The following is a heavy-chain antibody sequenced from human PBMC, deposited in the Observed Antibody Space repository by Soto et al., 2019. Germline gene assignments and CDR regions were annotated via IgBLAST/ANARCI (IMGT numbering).Heavy chain of an antibody. J-gene: IGHJ4*02. CDR3: TRDRLGVVIFDY. Sequence: TGGSLRLSCTASGFTFGDYAISWFRQAPGKGLEWVGFIRSKAYGGTTEYAASVKGRFTISRDDSKSIAYLQMNSLKTEDTAVYYCTRDRLGVVIFDYWGQGTLVTVSS. CDR1: GFTFGDYA. CDR2: IRSKAYGGTT. V-gene: IGHV3-49*03. D-gene: IGHD3-3*01.